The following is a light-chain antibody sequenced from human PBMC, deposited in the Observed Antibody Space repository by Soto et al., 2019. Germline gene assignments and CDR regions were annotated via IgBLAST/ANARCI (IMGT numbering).Light chain of an antibody. CDR2: DNT. Sequence: QSVLTQPPSVSGAPGQRVTISCTGSSSNIGAGYDVHWYQELPGTAPKLLIYDNTHRPSGVPDRFSASKSGTTASLAITGLQADDEADYYCQSFDGSLRYVVFGGGTKLTVL. CDR1: SSNIGAGYD. CDR3: QSFDGSLRYVV. V-gene: IGLV1-40*01. J-gene: IGLJ2*01.